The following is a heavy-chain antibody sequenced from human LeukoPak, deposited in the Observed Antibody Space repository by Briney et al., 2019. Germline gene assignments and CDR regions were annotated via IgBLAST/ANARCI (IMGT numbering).Heavy chain of an antibody. J-gene: IGHJ4*02. V-gene: IGHV4-59*01. CDR2: AYNTGST. D-gene: IGHD6-19*01. CDR3: ARGYSSGRVDY. CDR1: GGSISSYY. Sequence: PSETLSLTCTVSGGSISSYYWTWIRQPPGKGLEWIGYAYNTGSTSYKPSFRSRVTISVDTSKNQFSLKLSSVTAADTAVYFCARGYSSGRVDYWGQGTLVTVSS.